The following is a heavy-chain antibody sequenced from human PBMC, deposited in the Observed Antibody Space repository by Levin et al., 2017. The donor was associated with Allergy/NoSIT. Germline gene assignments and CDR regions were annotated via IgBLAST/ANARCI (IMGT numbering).Heavy chain of an antibody. D-gene: IGHD5-24*01. J-gene: IGHJ6*02. V-gene: IGHV1-69*13. Sequence: SVKVSCKASGGTFSSYAISWVRQAPGQGLEWMGGIIPIFGTANYAQKFQGRVTITADESTSTAYMELSSLRSEDTAVYYCAGPRGWLQQTRLLPDYYYYGMDVWGQGTTVTVSS. CDR1: GGTFSSYA. CDR3: AGPRGWLQQTRLLPDYYYYGMDV. CDR2: IIPIFGTA.